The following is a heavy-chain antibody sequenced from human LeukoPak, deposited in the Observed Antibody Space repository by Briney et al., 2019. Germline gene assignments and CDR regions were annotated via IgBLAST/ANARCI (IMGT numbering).Heavy chain of an antibody. V-gene: IGHV5-51*01. D-gene: IGHD1-1*01. CDR2: IYPGDSDT. Sequence: GEPLKISCKSSGYTFSNYWIGWVRQMPGKGLEWMGIIYPGDSDTRYSPSFEGQVSISADKSISTAYLQWSSLKASDTAMYYCARGAGWNHAFDIWGQGTMVTVSS. J-gene: IGHJ3*02. CDR3: ARGAGWNHAFDI. CDR1: GYTFSNYW.